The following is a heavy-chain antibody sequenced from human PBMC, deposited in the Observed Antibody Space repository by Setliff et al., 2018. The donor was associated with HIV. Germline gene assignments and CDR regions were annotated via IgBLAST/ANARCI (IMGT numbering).Heavy chain of an antibody. CDR3: ATSQGSYYYDSSGFPIGVDY. V-gene: IGHV3-48*03. CDR2: ISSSGSPI. J-gene: IGHJ4*02. CDR1: GFIFSSYE. Sequence: GSLRLSCAASGFIFSSYEMNWVRQAPGKGLEWVSYISSSGSPIHYADSVKGRFTISRDNSKNTLLLQMNSLRAEDTAVYYCATSQGSYYYDSSGFPIGVDYWGQGTLVTVSS. D-gene: IGHD3-22*01.